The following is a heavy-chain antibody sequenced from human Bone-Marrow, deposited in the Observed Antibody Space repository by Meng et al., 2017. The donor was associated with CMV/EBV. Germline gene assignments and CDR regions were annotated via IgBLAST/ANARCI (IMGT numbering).Heavy chain of an antibody. CDR2: INPNSGGT. J-gene: IGHJ4*02. Sequence: ASVKVSCKASGYTFTGYYMHWVRQAPGQGLEWMGWINPNSGGTNYAQKFQGRVTMARDTSISTAYMELSRLRSDDTAVYYCARGGIVVVPAANDYWGQGTLVTVSS. CDR3: ARGGIVVVPAANDY. D-gene: IGHD2-2*01. CDR1: GYTFTGYY. V-gene: IGHV1-2*02.